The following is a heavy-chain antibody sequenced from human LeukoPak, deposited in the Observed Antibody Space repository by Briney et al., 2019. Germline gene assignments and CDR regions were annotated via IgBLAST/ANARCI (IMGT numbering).Heavy chain of an antibody. D-gene: IGHD3-10*01. CDR2: ISAYNGNT. CDR3: AREMDYYGSGSYYLFDP. CDR1: GYTFTRYG. Sequence: ASVTVSCKASGYTFTRYGISWVRQAPGQGLERMGWISAYNGNTNYAHKLQGRVTMTTDTSTSTAYMELRSLRSDDTAVYYCAREMDYYGSGSYYLFDPWGQGTLVTVSS. J-gene: IGHJ5*02. V-gene: IGHV1-18*01.